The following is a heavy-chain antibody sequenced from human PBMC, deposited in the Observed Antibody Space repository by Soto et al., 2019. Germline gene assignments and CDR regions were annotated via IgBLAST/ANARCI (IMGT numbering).Heavy chain of an antibody. CDR2: ISPYNGDT. V-gene: IGHV1-18*04. Sequence: QVQLVQSGAEVKRPGASLKVSCKASGYTFTTYGFNWVRQAPGQGLEWMGWISPYNGDTNYAQNFQGRVTLTTDTSTSTAYMELRPLTSDDTAVYYCTRTPRAQMIVLEAATRFDYWGQGTLVTVSS. J-gene: IGHJ4*02. CDR3: TRTPRAQMIVLEAATRFDY. D-gene: IGHD2-15*01. CDR1: GYTFTTYG.